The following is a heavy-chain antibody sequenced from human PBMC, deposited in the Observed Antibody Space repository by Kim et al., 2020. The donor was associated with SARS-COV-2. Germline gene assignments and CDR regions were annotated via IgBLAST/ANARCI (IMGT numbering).Heavy chain of an antibody. Sequence: SGSHYYNPSLKSRVTISVDTSKNQFSLKLSSVTAADTAVYYCARSRSLDYFDYWGQGTLVTVSS. CDR2: SGSH. CDR3: ARSRSLDYFDY. V-gene: IGHV4-39*01. J-gene: IGHJ4*02.